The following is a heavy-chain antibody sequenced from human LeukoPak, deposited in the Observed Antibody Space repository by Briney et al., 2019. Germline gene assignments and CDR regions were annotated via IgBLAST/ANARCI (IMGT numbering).Heavy chain of an antibody. Sequence: SETLSLTCSVSGDSISSYYWSWIRQPAGKGLEWIGRIYTSGSTNYNPSLKSRVTMSVDTSKNQFSLKLNSVTAADTAVYYCARARGYGSGSYYFDYWGQGTLVTVSS. J-gene: IGHJ4*02. CDR3: ARARGYGSGSYYFDY. CDR1: GDSISSYY. D-gene: IGHD3-10*01. V-gene: IGHV4-4*07. CDR2: IYTSGST.